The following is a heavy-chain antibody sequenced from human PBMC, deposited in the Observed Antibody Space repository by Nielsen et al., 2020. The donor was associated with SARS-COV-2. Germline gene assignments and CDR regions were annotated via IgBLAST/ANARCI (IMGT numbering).Heavy chain of an antibody. V-gene: IGHV3-23*01. Sequence: GGSLRLSCAASGFRFCSYAMSWVRQAPGKGLEWVSHISDNGRNSYYAATVKGRFTISRDNSKDTLHLHMGSLRAEDTALYYCAKQFAESDFDYVYDFWGQGIQVTVS. J-gene: IGHJ4*02. CDR3: AKQFAESDFDYVYDF. CDR2: ISDNGRNS. D-gene: IGHD5-12*01. CDR1: GFRFCSYA.